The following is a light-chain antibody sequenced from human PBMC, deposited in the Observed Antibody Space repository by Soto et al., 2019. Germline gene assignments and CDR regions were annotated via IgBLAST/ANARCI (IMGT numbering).Light chain of an antibody. Sequence: QSVLTQPRSVSGSPGQSVTISCTGTSSDVGNYNYVSWYQQHPGKAPKFMMYDVNKRPSGVPDRFSGSKSGNTASLTISGLQAEDEADYYCHSYDNNFSGSAVFGGGTKLTVL. J-gene: IGLJ2*01. CDR2: DVN. CDR1: SSDVGNYNY. V-gene: IGLV2-11*01. CDR3: HSYDNNFSGSAV.